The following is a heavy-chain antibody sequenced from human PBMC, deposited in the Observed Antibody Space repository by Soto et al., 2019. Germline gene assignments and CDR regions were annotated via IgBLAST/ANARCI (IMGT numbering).Heavy chain of an antibody. CDR3: AIADGHYISCGGNEY. D-gene: IGHD4-17*01. J-gene: IGHJ4*02. V-gene: IGHV3-9*01. CDR2: ISWNSGSI. Sequence: EVQLVESGGGLVQPGRSLRLSCAASGFTFDDYAMHWVRQVPGKGLEWVSGISWNSGSIDYADSVKGRFTISRDNAKNSLYLQINSPRADDTALYYCAIADGHYISCGGNEYWCQGTLVTVSS. CDR1: GFTFDDYA.